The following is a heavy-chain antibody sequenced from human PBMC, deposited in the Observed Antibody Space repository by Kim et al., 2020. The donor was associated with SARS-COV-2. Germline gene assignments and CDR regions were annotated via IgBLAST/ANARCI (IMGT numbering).Heavy chain of an antibody. J-gene: IGHJ6*02. Sequence: ASVKVSCKASGYTFTSYGISWVRQAPGQGLEWMGWISAYNGNTNYAQKLQGRVTMTTDTSTSTAYMELRSLRSDDTAVYYCARVDFGVVILRFAYYYYGMDVWGQGTTVTVSS. CDR1: GYTFTSYG. D-gene: IGHD3-3*01. CDR3: ARVDFGVVILRFAYYYYGMDV. CDR2: ISAYNGNT. V-gene: IGHV1-18*01.